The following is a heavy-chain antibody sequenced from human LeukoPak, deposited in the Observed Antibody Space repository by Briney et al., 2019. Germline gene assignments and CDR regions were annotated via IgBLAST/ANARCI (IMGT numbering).Heavy chain of an antibody. CDR1: GFTLRSYA. Sequence: PGGSLRLSCAASGFTLRSYAMSWVRQAPGKGLEGVSAISGSGGSPYYAPSVKRRFPISRDNSENTLYLQMNSLRAEDTAVYYCAKLMPAGGTDYWGQGTLVTVSS. J-gene: IGHJ4*02. CDR2: ISGSGGSP. CDR3: AKLMPAGGTDY. V-gene: IGHV3-23*01. D-gene: IGHD6-13*01.